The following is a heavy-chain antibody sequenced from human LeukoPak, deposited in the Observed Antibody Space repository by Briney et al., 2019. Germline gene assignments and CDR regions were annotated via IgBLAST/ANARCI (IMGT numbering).Heavy chain of an antibody. CDR3: AKGTTVTSAFGF. V-gene: IGHV3-9*01. D-gene: IGHD4-17*01. J-gene: IGHJ3*01. CDR2: ISWNSGSI. Sequence: PGRSLRLSCAASGFTFDDYAMHWVRQAPGKGLEWVSGISWNSGSIGYADSVKGRFTISRDNAKNSLSLQMNSLRAEDTALYYCAKGTTVTSAFGFWGQGTMVTVSS. CDR1: GFTFDDYA.